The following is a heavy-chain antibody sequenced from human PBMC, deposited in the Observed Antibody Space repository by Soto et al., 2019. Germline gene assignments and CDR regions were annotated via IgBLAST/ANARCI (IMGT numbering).Heavy chain of an antibody. Sequence: QVQLVQSGAEVKKPGSSVKVSCKASGGTFSSYAISWVRQAPGQGLEWMGGIIPISGTANYAQKFQGRVTITADESTSTAYMELSSLRSEDTVVYYCARSQGCSTSLEIYFYYYYGMDVWGQGITVTVSS. CDR3: ARSQGCSTSLEIYFYYYYGMDV. CDR2: IIPISGTA. V-gene: IGHV1-69*01. J-gene: IGHJ6*02. CDR1: GGTFSSYA. D-gene: IGHD2-2*01.